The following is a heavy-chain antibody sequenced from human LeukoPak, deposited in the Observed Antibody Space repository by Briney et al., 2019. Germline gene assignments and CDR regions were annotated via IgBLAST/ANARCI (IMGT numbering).Heavy chain of an antibody. Sequence: GASVKVSCKASGYTFTSYGISWARQAPGQGLEWMGWISAYNGNTNYAQKLQGRVTMTTDTSTSTAYMELRSLRSDDTAVYYCALNDYGDYSVGYWGQGTLVTVSS. CDR3: ALNDYGDYSVGY. J-gene: IGHJ4*02. CDR1: GYTFTSYG. V-gene: IGHV1-18*01. D-gene: IGHD4-17*01. CDR2: ISAYNGNT.